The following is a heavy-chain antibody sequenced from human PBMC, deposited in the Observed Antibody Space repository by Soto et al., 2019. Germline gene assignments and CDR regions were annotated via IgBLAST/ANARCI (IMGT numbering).Heavy chain of an antibody. Sequence: SETLSLTGTVSGRSISGYYWSWIRQPPGKGLEWIGYMYNTGSTVYNPSFKSRVTISVDTSKNQFTLKLNSVTAADTAVYYCARDLWGYCGTDCYPLDVWGQGTTVS. CDR2: MYNTGST. CDR1: GRSISGYY. D-gene: IGHD2-21*02. J-gene: IGHJ6*02. CDR3: ARDLWGYCGTDCYPLDV. V-gene: IGHV4-59*01.